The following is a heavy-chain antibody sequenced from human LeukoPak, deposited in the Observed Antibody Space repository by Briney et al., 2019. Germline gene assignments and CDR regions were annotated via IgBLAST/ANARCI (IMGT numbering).Heavy chain of an antibody. Sequence: GGSLRLSCIASGFTFGNYGMSWVRQAPGRGLEWVSGIGWKGDSTSYADSVKGRLTVSRDNAKNSPYLQMNSLRAEDTALYYCARESWGYDSSGYYYVYGQWGQGTLVTVSS. CDR1: GFTFGNYG. V-gene: IGHV3-20*04. CDR2: IGWKGDST. D-gene: IGHD3-22*01. J-gene: IGHJ4*02. CDR3: ARESWGYDSSGYYYVYGQ.